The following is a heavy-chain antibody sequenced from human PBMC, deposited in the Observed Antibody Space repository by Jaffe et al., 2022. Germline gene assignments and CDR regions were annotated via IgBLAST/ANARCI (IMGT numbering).Heavy chain of an antibody. V-gene: IGHV1-8*01. Sequence: QVQLVQSGAEVKKPGASVKVSCKASGYTFTSYDINWVRQATGQGLEWMGWMNPNSGNTGYAQKFQGRVTMTRNTSISTAYMELSSLRSEDTAVYYCARRGGGYYDFWSGYYTKTTYYMDVWGKGTTVTVSS. CDR1: GYTFTSYD. D-gene: IGHD3-3*01. CDR2: MNPNSGNT. CDR3: ARRGGGYYDFWSGYYTKTTYYMDV. J-gene: IGHJ6*03.